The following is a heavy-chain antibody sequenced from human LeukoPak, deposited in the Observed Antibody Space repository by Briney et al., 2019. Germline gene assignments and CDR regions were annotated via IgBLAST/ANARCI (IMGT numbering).Heavy chain of an antibody. CDR2: IYPGDSDT. CDR3: ASGFSPYSYGNRYAFDI. D-gene: IGHD5-18*01. V-gene: IGHV5-51*01. J-gene: IGHJ3*02. Sequence: GESLKISCKGSGYSFTSYWIGWVRQMPGKGLEWMGIIYPGDSDTRYSPSFQGQVTISADKSISTAYLQWSSLKASDTAMYYCASGFSPYSYGNRYAFDIWGQGTMVTVSS. CDR1: GYSFTSYW.